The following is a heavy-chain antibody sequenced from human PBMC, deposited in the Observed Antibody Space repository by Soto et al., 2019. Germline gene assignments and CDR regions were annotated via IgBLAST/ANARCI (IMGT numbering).Heavy chain of an antibody. V-gene: IGHV4-34*01. CDR2: INHSGST. CDR3: ARNDDYIWGSYH. Sequence: PSETLSLTCAVYGGSFSGYYWSWIRQPPGKGLEWIGEINHSGSTNYNPSLKSRVTISVDTSKNQFSLKLSSVTAADTAVYYCARNDDYIWGSYHWGQGTLVTVSS. D-gene: IGHD3-16*02. CDR1: GGSFSGYY. J-gene: IGHJ4*02.